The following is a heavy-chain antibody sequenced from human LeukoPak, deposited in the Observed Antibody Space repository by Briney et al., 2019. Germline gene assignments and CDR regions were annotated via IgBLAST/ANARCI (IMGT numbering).Heavy chain of an antibody. CDR2: ISYDGSNK. CDR1: GFTFSSYG. D-gene: IGHD1-26*01. J-gene: IGHJ4*02. CDR3: AKVPGRYFDY. Sequence: TGGSLRLSCAASGFTFSSYGMHWVRQAPGKGLERVAVISYDGSNKYYADSVKGRFTISRDNSKNTLYLQMNSLRAEDTAVYYCAKVPGRYFDYWGQGTLVTVSS. V-gene: IGHV3-30*18.